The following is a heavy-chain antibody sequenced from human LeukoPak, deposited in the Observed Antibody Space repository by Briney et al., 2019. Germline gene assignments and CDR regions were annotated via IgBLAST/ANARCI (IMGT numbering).Heavy chain of an antibody. J-gene: IGHJ5*02. CDR3: ARLEAYSGSSGFDP. D-gene: IGHD1-26*01. CDR2: IYYSGST. V-gene: IGHV4-59*08. CDR1: GGSISSYY. Sequence: SETLSLTCTVSGGSISSYYWNWIRQPPGKGLEWIGYIYYSGSTNYNPSLKSRVTISVDTSKNQFSLKLSSVTAADTAVYYCARLEAYSGSSGFDPWGQGTLVTVSS.